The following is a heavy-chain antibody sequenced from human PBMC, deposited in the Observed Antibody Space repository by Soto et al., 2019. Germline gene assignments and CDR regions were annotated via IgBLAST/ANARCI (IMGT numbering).Heavy chain of an antibody. CDR1: GSSLSGHY. Sequence: QVKLQESGPRLVKPSETLSLTCTVSGSSLSGHYWRWMRQPPGKGLECIGYIYYGGSTNYNPSLESRVAISVFTPKHQFSLEMSSVPDAYTAVYYCARLSSYGGSAHWGQGTLVTVSS. J-gene: IGHJ4*02. V-gene: IGHV4-59*08. CDR2: IYYGGST. CDR3: ARLSSYGGSAH. D-gene: IGHD4-17*01.